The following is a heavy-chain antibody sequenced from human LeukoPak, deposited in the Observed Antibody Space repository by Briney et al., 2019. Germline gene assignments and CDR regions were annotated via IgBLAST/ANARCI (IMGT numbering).Heavy chain of an antibody. J-gene: IGHJ4*02. CDR3: ARGGPPPFDY. CDR1: GGSITSDEFY. CDR2: IFNSEST. V-gene: IGHV4-30-4*01. D-gene: IGHD3-16*01. Sequence: PSETLSLTCTVSGGSITSDEFYWSWIRQPPGKGLEWIGYIFNSESTHYNPSLKNRVTMSGDTSKNQFSLKLNSVTAADTAVYYCARGGPPPFDYWGQGALVTVSS.